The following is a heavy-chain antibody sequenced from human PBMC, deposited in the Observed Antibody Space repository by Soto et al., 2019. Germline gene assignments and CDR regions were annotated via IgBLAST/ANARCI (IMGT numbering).Heavy chain of an antibody. CDR1: GYTFSSYG. CDR3: AREHAGGYTGLFDP. Sequence: QVQLVQSGAEVKKPGASVKVSCKTSGYTFSSYGINWVRQAPGQGLEWMGWISAYNGNTNYAEKPQGRVTMTTDTATRTAYMELRSLRSDATAVYYCAREHAGGYTGLFDPWGQGTLVTVSS. CDR2: ISAYNGNT. D-gene: IGHD5-12*01. J-gene: IGHJ5*02. V-gene: IGHV1-18*01.